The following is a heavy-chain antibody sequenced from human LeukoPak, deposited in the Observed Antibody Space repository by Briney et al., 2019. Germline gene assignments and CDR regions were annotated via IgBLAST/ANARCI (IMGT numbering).Heavy chain of an antibody. CDR1: GGTFSSYA. CDR2: IIPIFGTA. CDR3: ASAIKGPIGGYAFDI. Sequence: ASVKVSCKASGGTFSSYAISWVRQAPGQGLEWMGGIIPIFGTANYAQKFQGRVTITADESTSTAYMELSSLRSEDTAVYYCASAIKGPIGGYAFDIWGQGTMVTVSS. V-gene: IGHV1-69*13. J-gene: IGHJ3*02. D-gene: IGHD1-26*01.